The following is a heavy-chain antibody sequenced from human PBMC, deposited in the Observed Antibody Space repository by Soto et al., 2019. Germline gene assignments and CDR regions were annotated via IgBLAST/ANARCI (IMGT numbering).Heavy chain of an antibody. J-gene: IGHJ4*02. CDR1: GFPFSDYT. Sequence: EVQLVESGGGLVKPGGSLRLSCVVSGFPFSDYTMNWVRQAPGKGLEWVSSISSGSGYIYYADSVKGRFTISRDNAQKSRYLHMSSLRAEDTAVYYCARGGYCTDTICHVVYWGQGTLFTVSS. CDR3: ARGGYCTDTICHVVY. D-gene: IGHD2-2*01. CDR2: ISSGSGYI. V-gene: IGHV3-21*01.